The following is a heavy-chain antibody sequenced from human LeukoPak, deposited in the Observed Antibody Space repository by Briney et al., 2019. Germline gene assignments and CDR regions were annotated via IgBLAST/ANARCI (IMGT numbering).Heavy chain of an antibody. Sequence: GGSLRLSCAASGFTFSSYAMSWVRQAPGKGLEWVSAISGSGGSTYYADSVKGRFTISRDNSKNTLYLQMNSLRAEDTAVYYCAKDGSYYGSGSYYRHYFDYWGQGTLVTVSS. CDR1: GFTFSSYA. D-gene: IGHD3-10*01. J-gene: IGHJ4*02. CDR2: ISGSGGST. V-gene: IGHV3-23*01. CDR3: AKDGSYYGSGSYYRHYFDY.